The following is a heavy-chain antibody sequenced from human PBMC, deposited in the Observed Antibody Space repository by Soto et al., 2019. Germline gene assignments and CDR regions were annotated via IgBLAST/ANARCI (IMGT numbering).Heavy chain of an antibody. CDR1: GGSISSGGYY. Sequence: SETLSLTCTVSGGSISSGGYYWSWIRQHPGKGLEWIGYIYYSGSTYYNPSLKSRVTISVDTSKNQFSLKLSSVTAADTAVYYCARTITMVRGVIFYFDYWGQGTLVTVSS. CDR2: IYYSGST. D-gene: IGHD3-10*01. V-gene: IGHV4-31*03. J-gene: IGHJ4*02. CDR3: ARTITMVRGVIFYFDY.